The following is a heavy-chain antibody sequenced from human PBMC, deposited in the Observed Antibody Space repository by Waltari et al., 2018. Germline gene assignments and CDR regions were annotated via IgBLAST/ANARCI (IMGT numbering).Heavy chain of an antibody. V-gene: IGHV4-34*01. CDR3: AGGRAITFGGVIVPPYYYYGMDV. Sequence: QVQLQQWGAGLLKPSETLSLTCAVYGGSFSGYYWSWIRQPPGKGLEWIGEINHSGSSNDNPSLKSRGTISVDTAKNQFSLKLSSVTAADTAVYYCAGGRAITFGGVIVPPYYYYGMDVWGQGTTVTVSS. D-gene: IGHD3-16*02. J-gene: IGHJ6*02. CDR2: INHSGSS. CDR1: GGSFSGYY.